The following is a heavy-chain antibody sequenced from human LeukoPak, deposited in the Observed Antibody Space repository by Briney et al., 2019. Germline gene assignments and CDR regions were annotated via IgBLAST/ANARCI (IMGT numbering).Heavy chain of an antibody. CDR3: LKRGNDYYDSSGNFDFDF. Sequence: GGSLRLSCSASGFIFNKYAMYWVRQAPGKGLEYVSAISSNGGSTYYADSVKGRFTISRDNSKNTLYLQMSSLRAEDTAVFYCLKRGNDYYDSSGNFDFDFWGQGTLVTVSS. D-gene: IGHD3-22*01. J-gene: IGHJ4*02. CDR2: ISSNGGST. V-gene: IGHV3-64D*06. CDR1: GFIFNKYA.